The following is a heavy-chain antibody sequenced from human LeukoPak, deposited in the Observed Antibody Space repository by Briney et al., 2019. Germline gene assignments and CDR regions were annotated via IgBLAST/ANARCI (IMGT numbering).Heavy chain of an antibody. CDR3: AREQVVPYFDY. CDR1: GFIFSGSA. V-gene: IGHV3-73*01. CDR2: IRSKANSYAT. Sequence: GGSLRLSCTASGFIFSGSAMHWVRQASGKGLEWVGRIRSKANSYATTYGVSVKGRFTISRDDSKNTAYLQMNSLKTEDTAVYYCAREQVVPYFDYWGQGTLVTVSS. D-gene: IGHD2-2*01. J-gene: IGHJ4*02.